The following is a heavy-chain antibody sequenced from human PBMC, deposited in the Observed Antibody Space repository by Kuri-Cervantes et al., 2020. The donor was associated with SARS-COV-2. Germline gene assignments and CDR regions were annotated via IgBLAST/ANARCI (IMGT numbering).Heavy chain of an antibody. CDR1: GFTFSSYS. V-gene: IGHV3-21*04. CDR2: ISSSSSYI. Sequence: GGSLRLSCAASGFTFSSYSMNWVRQAPGKGLEWVSSISSSSSYIYYADSVKGRFTISRDNAKDALYLQMSSLRAEDTAVYYCARGSYDDGPLANNWFDPWGQGTRVTVSS. J-gene: IGHJ5*02. CDR3: ARGSYDDGPLANNWFDP. D-gene: IGHD5-18*01.